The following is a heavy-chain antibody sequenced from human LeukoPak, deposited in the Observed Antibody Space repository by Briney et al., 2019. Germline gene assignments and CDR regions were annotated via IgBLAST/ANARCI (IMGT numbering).Heavy chain of an antibody. Sequence: PSETLSLTCTVSGGSISSYYWSWIRQPPGKGLEWIGYIYYSGSTNYNPSLKSRVTISVDTSKNQFSLKLSSVTAADTAVYYCARSQWELQYFDYWGQGTLVTVPS. D-gene: IGHD1-26*01. CDR1: GGSISSYY. J-gene: IGHJ4*02. CDR2: IYYSGST. CDR3: ARSQWELQYFDY. V-gene: IGHV4-59*01.